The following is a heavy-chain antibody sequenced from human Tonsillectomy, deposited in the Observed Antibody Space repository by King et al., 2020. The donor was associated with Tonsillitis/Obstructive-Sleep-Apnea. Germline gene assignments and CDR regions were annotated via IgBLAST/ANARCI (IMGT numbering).Heavy chain of an antibody. V-gene: IGHV1-8*01. Sequence: EQLVQSGAEVKKPGASVKVSFKASGYTFTSYDINWVRQATGQGLEWMGWMNPNRGNTGYAQKFQGRVTMTRNTSISTAYMELSSLRSEDTAVYYCARGPRITMVRGSWGQGTLVTVSS. CDR1: GYTFTSYD. J-gene: IGHJ5*02. D-gene: IGHD3-10*01. CDR3: ARGPRITMVRGS. CDR2: MNPNRGNT.